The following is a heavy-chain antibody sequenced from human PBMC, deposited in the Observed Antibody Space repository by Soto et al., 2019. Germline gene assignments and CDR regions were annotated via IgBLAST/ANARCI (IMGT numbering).Heavy chain of an antibody. Sequence: GGSLRLSCAASGFTFSGYWMSWVRQAPGKGLEWVAKIKQDGSEKYYVDSVKGRFTITGDNAKNSLYLQMNTLSAEDAAVYYCAREIPEDAGDAFDIWGQGTMVTVSS. J-gene: IGHJ3*02. CDR2: IKQDGSEK. CDR3: AREIPEDAGDAFDI. D-gene: IGHD2-8*01. V-gene: IGHV3-7*03. CDR1: GFTFSGYW.